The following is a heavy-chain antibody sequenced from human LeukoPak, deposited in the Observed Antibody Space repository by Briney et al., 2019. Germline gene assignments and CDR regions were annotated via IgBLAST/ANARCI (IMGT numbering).Heavy chain of an antibody. Sequence: GESLKISCKGSGYSFSSYWIGWVRQMPGKGLEWMGIIYPGDSDTRYSPSFQGQVTISADRSISTAYLQWSSLKASDTAMYYCARGFYGGYYYYYYMDVWGKGTTVTVSS. V-gene: IGHV5-51*01. CDR3: ARGFYGGYYYYYYMDV. CDR1: GYSFSSYW. CDR2: IYPGDSDT. D-gene: IGHD4/OR15-4a*01. J-gene: IGHJ6*03.